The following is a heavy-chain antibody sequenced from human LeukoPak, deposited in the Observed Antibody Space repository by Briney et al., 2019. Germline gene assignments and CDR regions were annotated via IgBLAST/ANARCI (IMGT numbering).Heavy chain of an antibody. D-gene: IGHD6-13*01. J-gene: IGHJ4*02. Sequence: NPSETLSLTCTVSGGSISSYYWSWIRQPPGKGLEWIGYIYYSGSTNYNPSLKSRVTISVDTSKNQFSLKLSSVTAADTAVYYCARTGGSSWNGGQFDYWGQGTLVTVSS. CDR2: IYYSGST. CDR3: ARTGGSSWNGGQFDY. V-gene: IGHV4-59*01. CDR1: GGSISSYY.